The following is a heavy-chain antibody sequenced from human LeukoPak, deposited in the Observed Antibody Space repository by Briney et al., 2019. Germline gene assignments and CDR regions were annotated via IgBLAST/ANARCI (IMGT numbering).Heavy chain of an antibody. CDR1: GGSISSYY. Sequence: SETLSLTCTVSGGSISSYYWSWIRQPPGKGLEWIGYIYYSGSTNYNPSLKSRVTISVDTSKNQFSLKLSSVTAADTAVYYCARESGGYNYYFDYWGQGTLVTVSS. J-gene: IGHJ4*02. CDR3: ARESGGYNYYFDY. V-gene: IGHV4-59*01. CDR2: IYYSGST. D-gene: IGHD5-24*01.